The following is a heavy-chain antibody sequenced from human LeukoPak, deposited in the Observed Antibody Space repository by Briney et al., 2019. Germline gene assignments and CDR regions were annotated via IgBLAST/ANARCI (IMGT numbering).Heavy chain of an antibody. CDR2: IYYSGST. Sequence: SETLSLTCTVSGGSISSYYWSWIRQPPGKGLEWIGYIYYSGSTNYNPSLKSRVTISVDTSKNQFSLKLSSVTAADTAVYYCASRPRGGSSYYFDYWGQGTLVTVSS. CDR3: ASRPRGGSSYYFDY. V-gene: IGHV4-59*01. D-gene: IGHD6-6*01. CDR1: GGSISSYY. J-gene: IGHJ4*02.